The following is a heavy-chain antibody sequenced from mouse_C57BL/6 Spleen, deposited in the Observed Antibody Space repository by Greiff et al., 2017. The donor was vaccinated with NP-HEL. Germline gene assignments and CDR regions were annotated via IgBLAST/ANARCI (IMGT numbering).Heavy chain of an antibody. CDR2: ISYDGSN. V-gene: IGHV3-6*01. CDR1: GYSIPSGYY. Sequence: EVQLQESGPGLVKPSQSLSLTCSVTGYSIPSGYYWNWIRQFPGNQLEWMGYISYDGSNNYNPSLKNRISIPRDTSNNQFVLKLNSMTTDDTATYYCARDINYGNYVYDFGYWGKGTTLTVAS. D-gene: IGHD2-1*01. J-gene: IGHJ2*01. CDR3: ARDINYGNYVYDFGY.